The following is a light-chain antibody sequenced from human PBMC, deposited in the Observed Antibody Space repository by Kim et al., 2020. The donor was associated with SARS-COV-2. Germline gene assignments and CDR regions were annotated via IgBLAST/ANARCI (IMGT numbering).Light chain of an antibody. CDR1: HGSSAINC. CDR2: EDK. Sequence: KAVPSTETRRHGSSAINCEQWSKQRPGSAPPTVIYEDKQRPSEVPDRFYGAIGRSSSSASHSISGLKTEDGAGYYCQSYDSSKHVVFGGGTQLTVL. J-gene: IGLJ2*01. V-gene: IGLV6-57*03. CDR3: QSYDSSKHVV.